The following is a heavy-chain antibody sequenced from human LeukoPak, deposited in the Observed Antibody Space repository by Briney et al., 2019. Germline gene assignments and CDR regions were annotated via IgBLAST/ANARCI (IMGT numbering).Heavy chain of an antibody. V-gene: IGHV1-24*01. D-gene: IGHD6-13*01. CDR3: ATFPPLYSSSWYYFDY. CDR1: GYTLTELS. J-gene: IGHJ4*02. Sequence: ASVKVSCKVSGYTLTELSMHWVRQAPGKGLEWMGGFDPEDGETIYAQKFQGRVTMTEDTSTDTAYMELSSLRSEDTAVYYCATFPPLYSSSWYYFDYGGQETLVTVSS. CDR2: FDPEDGET.